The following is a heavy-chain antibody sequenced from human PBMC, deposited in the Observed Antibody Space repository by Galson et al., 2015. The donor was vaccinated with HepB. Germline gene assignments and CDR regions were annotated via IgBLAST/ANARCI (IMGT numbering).Heavy chain of an antibody. D-gene: IGHD6-13*01. V-gene: IGHV2-5*02. CDR3: AHRRPFSTTWYDWFHP. CDR1: GFSLSTSGVG. Sequence: PALVKPTQTLTLTCTFSGFSLSTSGVGVGWIRQPPGKALEWFALIGWDEDYRYSPSLRSRLTITKDTSKSQVVLTMTNVGPMDTGTYYCAHRRPFSTTWYDWFHPWGQGILVTVPS. CDR2: IGWDEDY. J-gene: IGHJ5*02.